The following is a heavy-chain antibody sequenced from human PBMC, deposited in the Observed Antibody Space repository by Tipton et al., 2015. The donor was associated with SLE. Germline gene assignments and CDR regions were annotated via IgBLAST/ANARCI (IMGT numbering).Heavy chain of an antibody. V-gene: IGHV3-53*05. D-gene: IGHD1-20*01. CDR3: AIDNWKERAIDS. Sequence: SLRLSCVGSGFTVNGDYMTWVRQAPGKGLEWVSVIYSATSIYYADSVKGRFTISRDISKNTLYLQMNNLRAEDTAIYYCAIDNWKERAIDSWGQGTLVTVSS. CDR1: GFTVNGDY. J-gene: IGHJ4*02. CDR2: IYSATSI.